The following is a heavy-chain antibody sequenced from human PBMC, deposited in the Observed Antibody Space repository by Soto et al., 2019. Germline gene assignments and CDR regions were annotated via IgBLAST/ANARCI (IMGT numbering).Heavy chain of an antibody. CDR3: ARVEGVATIDY. J-gene: IGHJ4*02. Sequence: RQPPGKGLEWIGYTYYSGSTNYNPSLKSRVTISVDTSKNQFSLKLSSVTAGDSAVYYCARVEGVATIDYWGQGTLVTVSS. V-gene: IGHV4-59*01. D-gene: IGHD5-12*01. CDR2: TYYSGST.